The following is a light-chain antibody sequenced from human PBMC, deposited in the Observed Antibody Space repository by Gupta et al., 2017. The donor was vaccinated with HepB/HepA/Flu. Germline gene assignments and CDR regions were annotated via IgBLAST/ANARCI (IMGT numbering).Light chain of an antibody. Sequence: LNQPNTLSAAPRASSTLTCTFQSDLYGGTYRINWYQQQPGSPPQYLLRYKSGSDKQQASGVPSRFSESKDASAKAGIVVISGLQSEDEADYYCIIWHSSSWVFGGGTKLTVL. CDR2: YKSGSDK. V-gene: IGLV5-45*01. CDR1: SDLYGGTYR. J-gene: IGLJ3*02. CDR3: IIWHSSSWV.